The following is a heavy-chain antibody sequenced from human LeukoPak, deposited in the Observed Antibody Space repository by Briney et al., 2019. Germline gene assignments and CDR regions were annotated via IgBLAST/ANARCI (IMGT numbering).Heavy chain of an antibody. CDR2: INPNSGGT. J-gene: IGHJ6*02. V-gene: IGHV1-2*04. CDR1: GYTFTGYY. Sequence: ASVKVSCKASGYTFTGYYMHWVRQAPGQGLEWMGWINPNSGGTNYAQKFQGWVTMTRDTSISTAYTELSRLRSDDTAVYYCARGSSSSWYYYYGMDVWGPGTTVTVSS. CDR3: ARGSSSSWYYYYGMDV. D-gene: IGHD6-13*01.